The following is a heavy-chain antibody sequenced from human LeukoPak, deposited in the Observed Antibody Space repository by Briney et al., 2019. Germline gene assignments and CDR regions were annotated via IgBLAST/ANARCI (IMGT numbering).Heavy chain of an antibody. CDR1: GGSISSSNW. D-gene: IGHD4-17*01. V-gene: IGHV4-4*02. CDR3: ARGAVTYFDY. Sequence: SETLSLTCAVSGGSISSSNWWSWVRQPPGKGLEWIGEIYHSGSTNYNPSLKGRVTISVDKSKNQFSLKLSSVTAADTAVYYCARGAVTYFDYWGQGTLVTVSS. J-gene: IGHJ4*02. CDR2: IYHSGST.